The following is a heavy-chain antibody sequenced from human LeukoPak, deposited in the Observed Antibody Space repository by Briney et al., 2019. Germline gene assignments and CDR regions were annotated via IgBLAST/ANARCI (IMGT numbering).Heavy chain of an antibody. CDR1: GFTFNIYN. V-gene: IGHV3-48*02. D-gene: IGHD1-26*01. Sequence: GGSLRLSCAAAGFTFNIYNMNWVRQAPGKELEWVSHISKDSGDKHYVDSVKGRFTISRDNTKNSLYLQMSSLRDEDTAVYYCARDFRGNYSIDYWGQGTLVTVSS. CDR3: ARDFRGNYSIDY. CDR2: ISKDSGDK. J-gene: IGHJ4*02.